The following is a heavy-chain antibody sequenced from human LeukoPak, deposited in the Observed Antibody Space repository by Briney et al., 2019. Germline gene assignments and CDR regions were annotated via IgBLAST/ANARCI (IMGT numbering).Heavy chain of an antibody. CDR3: AREVDPSIVVVPAAQNDAFDI. V-gene: IGHV1-69*13. J-gene: IGHJ3*02. CDR1: GGTFSSYA. D-gene: IGHD2-2*01. Sequence: ASVKVSCKTSGGTFSSYAISWVRQAPGQGLEWMGGIIPIFGTANYAQKFQGRVTITADESTSTAYMELSSLRSEDTAVYYCAREVDPSIVVVPAAQNDAFDIWGQGTMVTVSS. CDR2: IIPIFGTA.